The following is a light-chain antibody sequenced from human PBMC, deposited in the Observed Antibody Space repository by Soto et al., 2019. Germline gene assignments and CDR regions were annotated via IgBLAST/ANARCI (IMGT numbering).Light chain of an antibody. CDR1: QSVGSN. CDR2: GAF. J-gene: IGKJ2*01. V-gene: IGKV3-15*01. CDR3: QQYDKWPYT. Sequence: EIVLTQSPATLSVSPGERATLSCRTSQSVGSNLAWYQQKPGQAPRLLIYGAFIRAPGFPVTFRGTGSGSDFTLIISSLQSEDGALYYCQQYDKWPYTFGQGTNLEIK.